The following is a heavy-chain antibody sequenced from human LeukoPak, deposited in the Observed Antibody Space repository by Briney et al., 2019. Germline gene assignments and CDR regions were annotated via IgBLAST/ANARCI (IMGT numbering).Heavy chain of an antibody. Sequence: SETLSLTCTVSGGSISSSSYYWSWIRQPPGKGLEWIGSIYYSGSTYYNPSLKSRVTISVDTSKNQFSLKLSSVTAADTAVYYCARRAGSTPPDYWGQGTLVTVSS. D-gene: IGHD6-13*01. CDR2: IYYSGST. V-gene: IGHV4-39*01. J-gene: IGHJ4*02. CDR3: ARRAGSTPPDY. CDR1: GGSISSSSYY.